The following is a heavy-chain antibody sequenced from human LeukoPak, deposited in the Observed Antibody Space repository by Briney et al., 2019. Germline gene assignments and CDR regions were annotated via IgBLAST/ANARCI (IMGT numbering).Heavy chain of an antibody. CDR1: GYTFTSYD. Sequence: ASEKVSCKASGYTFTSYDINWVRQATGQGLEWMEWMNPNSGNTRYAQKFQGRVTMTRNNSISTAYMELSSLRYEDTAVYYCAREGYCSGGSCHTNFDYWGQGTLVTVSS. CDR3: AREGYCSGGSCHTNFDY. CDR2: MNPNSGNT. J-gene: IGHJ4*02. V-gene: IGHV1-8*01. D-gene: IGHD2-15*01.